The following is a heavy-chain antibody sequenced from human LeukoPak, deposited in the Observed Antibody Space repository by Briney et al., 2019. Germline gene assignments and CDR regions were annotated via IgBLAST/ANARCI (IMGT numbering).Heavy chain of an antibody. Sequence: GGSLRLSCAASGFTFSSYGMSWVRQAPGKGLEWVSDISGSGGTAYYVDSVKGRFAISRDNAKNTLYLQMNSLKDEDTSVYYCAKEGVAVYLHYWGQGTLVSVSS. D-gene: IGHD2-15*01. J-gene: IGHJ1*01. CDR2: ISGSGGTA. CDR1: GFTFSSYG. CDR3: AKEGVAVYLHY. V-gene: IGHV3-23*01.